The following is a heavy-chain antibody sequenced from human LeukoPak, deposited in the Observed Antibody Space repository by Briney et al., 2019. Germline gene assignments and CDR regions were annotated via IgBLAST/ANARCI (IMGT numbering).Heavy chain of an antibody. V-gene: IGHV3-23*01. Sequence: GGALRLSCAASVFTFSSYVMSWVRQAPGKGLEWVSAISRSGGSTYYADSVKGRFTISRDNSKKTLYLQMNSLRAEDTAVYYCAKDQWLAHFDYWGQGTLVTVSS. D-gene: IGHD6-19*01. CDR2: ISRSGGST. J-gene: IGHJ4*02. CDR3: AKDQWLAHFDY. CDR1: VFTFSSYV.